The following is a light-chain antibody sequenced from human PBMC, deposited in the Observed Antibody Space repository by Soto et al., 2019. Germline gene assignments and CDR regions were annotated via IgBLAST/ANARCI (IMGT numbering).Light chain of an antibody. CDR1: QSVSSY. CDR2: DAS. CDR3: QQRSNWPPGYT. V-gene: IGKV3-11*01. Sequence: EIVLTQSPATLSLSPGERATLSCRASQSVSSYLAWYQQKPGQAPRLLIYDASNRATGIPARFSGSGSGTDFTLTIRSLAAEDFAVYYCQQRSNWPPGYTFGQGTKLEIK. J-gene: IGKJ2*01.